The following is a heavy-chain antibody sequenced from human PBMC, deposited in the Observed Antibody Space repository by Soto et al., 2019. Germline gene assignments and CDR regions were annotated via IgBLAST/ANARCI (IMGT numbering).Heavy chain of an antibody. CDR2: ISYDGSNR. V-gene: IGHV3-30*03. D-gene: IGHD3-10*01. J-gene: IGHJ4*02. Sequence: QVQLVESGGGVVQPGRSLRLSCAASGFPFTTYGMHWVREGPGKWLELVAVISYDGSNRYYADSVKGRFTISRDNSKNTLYLQMNDLRPEDTALYYCVGGQYYFDYRGQGTLVTVSS. CDR3: VGGQYYFDY. CDR1: GFPFTTYG.